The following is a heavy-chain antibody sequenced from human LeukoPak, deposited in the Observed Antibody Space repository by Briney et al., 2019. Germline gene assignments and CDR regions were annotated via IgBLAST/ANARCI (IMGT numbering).Heavy chain of an antibody. CDR2: IRDDGSNK. CDR3: AKGGSASHNWFDP. Sequence: GGSLRLSCAASGFTFRDYGMHWVRQAPGKGLEWVAFIRDDGSNKYYADSVKGRFTISRDNSRNTLYLQMNSLRAEDTAVYYCAKGGSASHNWFDPWGQGTLVTVSS. D-gene: IGHD2-15*01. CDR1: GFTFRDYG. V-gene: IGHV3-30*02. J-gene: IGHJ5*02.